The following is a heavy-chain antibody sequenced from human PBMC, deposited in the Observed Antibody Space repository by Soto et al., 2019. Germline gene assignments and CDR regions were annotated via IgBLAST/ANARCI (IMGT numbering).Heavy chain of an antibody. CDR2: IYYSGST. J-gene: IGHJ4*02. CDR3: ARRETVANHDYFDY. D-gene: IGHD5-12*01. Sequence: QVQLQESGPGLVKPSQTLSLTCTVSGGSISSGGYYWSWIRQHPGKGLEWIGYIYYSGSTYYNPSLKSRLTISVDTSKNQFSLKLSSVTAADTAVYYGARRETVANHDYFDYWGQGTLVTVSS. CDR1: GGSISSGGYY. V-gene: IGHV4-31*03.